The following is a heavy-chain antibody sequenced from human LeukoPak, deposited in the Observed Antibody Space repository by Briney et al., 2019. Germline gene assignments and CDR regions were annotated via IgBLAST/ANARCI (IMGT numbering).Heavy chain of an antibody. V-gene: IGHV4-38-2*01. D-gene: IGHD6-13*01. CDR1: GYSISSGYY. CDR2: IYHSGST. Sequence: SETLSLTCAVSGYSISSGYYWGWIRQPPGKGLEWIGSIYHSGSTYYNPSLKSWVTISVDTSKNQFSLKLSSVTAADTAVYYCASLQQLGDYYYYYYMDVWGKGTTVTVSS. CDR3: ASLQQLGDYYYYYYMDV. J-gene: IGHJ6*03.